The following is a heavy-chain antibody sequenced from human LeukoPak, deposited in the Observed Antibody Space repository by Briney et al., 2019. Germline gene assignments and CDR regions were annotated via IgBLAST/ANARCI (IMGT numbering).Heavy chain of an antibody. CDR3: ARRGTYSSSWWNY. D-gene: IGHD6-13*01. CDR2: INHSGST. CDR1: GGSFSGYY. Sequence: PSETLSLTCAVYGGSFSGYYWSWIRQPPGKGLEWIGEINHSGSTNYNPSLKSRVTISVDTSKNQLSLKLSSVTAADTAVYYCARRGTYSSSWWNYWGQGTLVTVSS. J-gene: IGHJ4*02. V-gene: IGHV4-34*01.